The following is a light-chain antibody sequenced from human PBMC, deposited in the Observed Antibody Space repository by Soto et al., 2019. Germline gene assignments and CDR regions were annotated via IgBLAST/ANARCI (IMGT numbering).Light chain of an antibody. CDR3: QQYDNLPLT. CDR2: DAS. Sequence: DIQMTQCPSSLSASVGDRVTITCQASQAISNYLNWYQQKPGKAPKLLIYDASNLETGVPSRFSGSGSGTDFTFTISSLQPEDIATYYCQQYDNLPLTVGGGTKVEIK. V-gene: IGKV1-33*01. CDR1: QAISNY. J-gene: IGKJ4*01.